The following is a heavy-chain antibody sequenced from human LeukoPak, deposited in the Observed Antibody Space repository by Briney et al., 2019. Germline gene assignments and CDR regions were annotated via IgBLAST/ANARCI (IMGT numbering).Heavy chain of an antibody. CDR1: GYTFTSYD. J-gene: IGHJ3*02. V-gene: IGHV1-8*01. CDR2: MNPNSGNT. D-gene: IGHD1-26*01. Sequence: ASVKVSCKASGYTFTSYDISWVRQATGQGLEWMGWMNPNSGNTGYAQKFQGRVTMTRNTSISTAYMELSSLRSEDTAVYYCARCIVGATIRSFDIWGQGTMVTVSS. CDR3: ARCIVGATIRSFDI.